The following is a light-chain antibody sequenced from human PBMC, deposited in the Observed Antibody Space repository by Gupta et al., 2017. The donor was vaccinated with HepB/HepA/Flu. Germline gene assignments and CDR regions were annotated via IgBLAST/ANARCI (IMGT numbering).Light chain of an antibody. CDR1: QSVSRY. J-gene: IGKJ4*01. V-gene: IGKV3-11*01. CDR3: QQRINWPLT. CDR2: DAS. Sequence: EIVLTQSPVTLSLSPGERATLSCRASQSVSRYLAWYQQKPGQPPSLLVFDASNRATGVPARFSGSGSGTDFTLTISRLEPEDFAVYYCQQRINWPLTFGGGTRVEIK.